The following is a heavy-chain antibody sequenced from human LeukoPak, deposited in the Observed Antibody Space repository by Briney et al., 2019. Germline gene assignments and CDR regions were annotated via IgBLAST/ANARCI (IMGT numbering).Heavy chain of an antibody. CDR2: INHSGST. Sequence: PSETLSHTCAVYGGSFSGYYWSWIRQPPGKGLEWIGEINHSGSTNYNPSLKSRVTISVDTSKNQFSLKLSSVTAADTAVYYCARGRTILLNIQKRNWFDPWGQGALVTVSS. V-gene: IGHV4-34*01. CDR1: GGSFSGYY. D-gene: IGHD3-3*01. CDR3: ARGRTILLNIQKRNWFDP. J-gene: IGHJ5*02.